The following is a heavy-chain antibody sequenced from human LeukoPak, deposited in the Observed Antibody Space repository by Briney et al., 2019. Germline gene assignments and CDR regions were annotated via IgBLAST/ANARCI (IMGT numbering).Heavy chain of an antibody. J-gene: IGHJ4*02. CDR1: GFTASTDH. CDR3: ARVWELSFDY. D-gene: IGHD1-26*01. Sequence: PGGSLRLSCAAAGFTASTDHMRWVRQAPGKGLEWVAVSYSGGSRSYAESVKGRVTISRDNSQNTVYLQMNGLRAEDRAVYYCARVWELSFDYWGQGTLVTVSS. CDR2: SYSGGSR. V-gene: IGHV3-53*01.